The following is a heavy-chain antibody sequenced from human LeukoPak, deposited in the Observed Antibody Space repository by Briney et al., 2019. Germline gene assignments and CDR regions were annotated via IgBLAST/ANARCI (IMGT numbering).Heavy chain of an antibody. J-gene: IGHJ3*01. CDR2: ISYDGIKK. D-gene: IGHD2-15*01. V-gene: IGHV3-30-3*01. CDR1: GFVFSHFT. CDR3: ARSVVVVYDDAFDL. Sequence: PGGSLRLSCAASGFVFSHFTMHWVRQAPGRGLEWVTLISYDGIKKNYADSVKGRFTISRDNSKNTLYLQMNSLRPEDTAVYYCARSVVVVYDDAFDLWGQGTVVAVSS.